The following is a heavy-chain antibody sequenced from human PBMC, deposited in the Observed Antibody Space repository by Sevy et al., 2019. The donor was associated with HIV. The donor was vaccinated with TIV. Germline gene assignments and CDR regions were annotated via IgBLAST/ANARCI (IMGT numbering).Heavy chain of an antibody. CDR1: GGSISSYY. Sequence: SETLSLTCTVSGGSISSYYWSWIRQPPGKGLEWTGYIYYSGSTNYNPSLKSRVTISVDTSKNQFSLKLSSVTAADTAVYYCARGGGDGYKGYYYYGMDVWGQGTTVTVSS. CDR3: ARGGGDGYKGYYYYGMDV. J-gene: IGHJ6*02. D-gene: IGHD3-16*01. CDR2: IYYSGST. V-gene: IGHV4-59*01.